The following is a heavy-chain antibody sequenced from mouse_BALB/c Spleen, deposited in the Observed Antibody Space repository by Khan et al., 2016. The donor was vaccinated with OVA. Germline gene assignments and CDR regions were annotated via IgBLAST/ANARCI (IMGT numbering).Heavy chain of an antibody. CDR3: TRSGYGNPFAY. V-gene: IGHV1S81*02. Sequence: QVQLQQSGAELVKPGTSVKLSCKASGYTFSSYYMYWVKQRPGQGLEWIGGINPNNGDPNFNEKFKTKTTLTVDKSSTTAYMQLSSLTSEDSAVYYYTRSGYGNPFAYWGQGTLVTVSA. J-gene: IGHJ3*01. D-gene: IGHD2-10*02. CDR1: GYTFSSYY. CDR2: INPNNGDP.